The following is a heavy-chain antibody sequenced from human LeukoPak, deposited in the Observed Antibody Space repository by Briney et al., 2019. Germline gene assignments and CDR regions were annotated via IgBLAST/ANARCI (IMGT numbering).Heavy chain of an antibody. CDR3: ARGPTISETGYFDY. CDR1: GGSFTGYY. J-gene: IGHJ4*03. Sequence: PSETLSLTCAVYGGSFTGYYWSWLRQSPGKGLQWIAEVNHRGDTNYNPSVKGRVTISVDTSKNQFSLKVTSLTAADTAVCYCARGPTISETGYFDYWGQGTLVTVSS. D-gene: IGHD1-1*01. CDR2: VNHRGDT. V-gene: IGHV4-34*01.